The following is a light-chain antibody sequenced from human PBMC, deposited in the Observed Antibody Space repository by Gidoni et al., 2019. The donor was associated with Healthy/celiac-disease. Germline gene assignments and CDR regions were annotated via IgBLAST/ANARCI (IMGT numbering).Light chain of an antibody. V-gene: IGKV3-15*01. CDR3: QQYNNWLAT. Sequence: ETVMTQSPATLSVSPGERATLSCRASQSVSSNLAWYQQKPGQAPRLLIYCASTRATGIPARFSGSGSGTEFTLTISSLESEDFAVYYCQQYNNWLATFGQGTKVEIK. CDR1: QSVSSN. J-gene: IGKJ1*01. CDR2: CAS.